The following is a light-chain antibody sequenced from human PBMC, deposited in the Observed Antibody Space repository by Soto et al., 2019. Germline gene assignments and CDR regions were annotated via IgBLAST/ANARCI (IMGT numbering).Light chain of an antibody. Sequence: DIQLTQSPSFLSASVGDRVTITCRASQDISNYLAWYQQKPGKAPNLLIYVASTLQSGVPSRFTSSGSGTEFTLTISSLQPEDLATYYCQQHFSFPPTFGQGTRLEMK. J-gene: IGKJ5*01. CDR1: QDISNY. CDR2: VAS. CDR3: QQHFSFPPT. V-gene: IGKV1-9*01.